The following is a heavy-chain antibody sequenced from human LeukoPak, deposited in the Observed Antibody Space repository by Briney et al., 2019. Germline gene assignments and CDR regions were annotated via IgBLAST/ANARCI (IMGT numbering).Heavy chain of an antibody. CDR1: GGTFSSYT. V-gene: IGHV1-69*02. J-gene: IGHJ3*02. CDR2: IIPILGIA. CDR3: ASPGTSLDAFDI. D-gene: IGHD3/OR15-3a*01. Sequence: SVKVSCKASGGTFSSYTISWVRQAPGQGLEWMGRIIPILGIANYAQKFQGRVTITTDESTSTAYMELSSLRSEDTAVYYCASPGTSLDAFDIWGQGTMVTVSS.